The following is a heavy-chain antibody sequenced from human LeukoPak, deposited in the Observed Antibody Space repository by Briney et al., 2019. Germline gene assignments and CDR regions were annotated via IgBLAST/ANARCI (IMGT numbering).Heavy chain of an antibody. D-gene: IGHD3-16*01. V-gene: IGHV3-7*03. CDR1: GFTFSSYW. CDR2: INHNGNVN. J-gene: IGHJ6*02. CDR3: ARGGGLDV. Sequence: GGSLRLSCAASGFTFSSYWMNRARQAPGKGLEWVASINHNGNVNYYVDSVKGRFTISRHNAKNSLYLQMSNLRAEDTAVYFCARGGGLDVWGQGATVTVSS.